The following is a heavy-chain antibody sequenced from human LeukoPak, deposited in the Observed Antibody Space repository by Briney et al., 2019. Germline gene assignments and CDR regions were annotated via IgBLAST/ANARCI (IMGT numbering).Heavy chain of an antibody. J-gene: IGHJ3*02. D-gene: IGHD3-22*01. CDR1: GYTFTSYY. CDR2: INPSGGST. V-gene: IGHV1-46*01. CDR3: ARGRYYYDSSGYYRPNDAFDI. Sequence: ASVKVSCKASGYTFTSYYMHWVRQAPGQGLEWMGLINPSGGSTSYAQKFQGRVTMTRDTSTSTVYMELSSLRSEDTAVYYCARGRYYYDSSGYYRPNDAFDIWGQGTMVTVSS.